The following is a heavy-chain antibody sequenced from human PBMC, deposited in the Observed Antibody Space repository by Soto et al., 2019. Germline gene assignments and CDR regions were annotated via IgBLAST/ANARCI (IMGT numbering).Heavy chain of an antibody. Sequence: PSETRSLTGAVDGGSFGGYYWRGGRQPPGKGLEWIGEINHSGSTNYNPSLKSRVTISVDTSKNQFSLKLSSVTAADTAVYYCARGWAAAGPNYFDYWGQGTLVTVS. CDR1: GGSFGGYY. V-gene: IGHV4-34*01. D-gene: IGHD6-13*01. CDR3: ARGWAAAGPNYFDY. J-gene: IGHJ4*02. CDR2: INHSGST.